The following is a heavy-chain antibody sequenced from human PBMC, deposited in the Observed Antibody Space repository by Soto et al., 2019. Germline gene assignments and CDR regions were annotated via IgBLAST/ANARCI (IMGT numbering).Heavy chain of an antibody. CDR2: MNPNRGIA. Sequence: ASVKLSCTASGGTFSSYTISWVRQAPGQGLEWMGWMNPNRGIANYAQKFQGRVTMTRNTSISTAYMELSSLRSEDTAVYYCARGRRYDFWSGYYPYYYYYMDVWGKGTTVTVSS. J-gene: IGHJ6*03. V-gene: IGHV1-8*02. D-gene: IGHD3-3*01. CDR1: GGTFSSYT. CDR3: ARGRRYDFWSGYYPYYYYYMDV.